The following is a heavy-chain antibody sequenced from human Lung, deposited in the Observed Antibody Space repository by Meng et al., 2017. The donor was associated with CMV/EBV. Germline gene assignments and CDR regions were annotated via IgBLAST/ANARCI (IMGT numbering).Heavy chain of an antibody. V-gene: IGHV1-46*01. CDR1: GYTFTSYH. CDR2: INPSGGRT. Sequence: ASVXVSXKASGYTFTSYHIHWVRQAPGQGLECMGRINPSGGRTSYAHNFQGRVTMTRDTSTSTVYMERSSLRSGDTAVYYCARGRGPAGSWYIDYWGQGRLVTVSS. J-gene: IGHJ4*01. CDR3: ARGRGPAGSWYIDY. D-gene: IGHD6-13*01.